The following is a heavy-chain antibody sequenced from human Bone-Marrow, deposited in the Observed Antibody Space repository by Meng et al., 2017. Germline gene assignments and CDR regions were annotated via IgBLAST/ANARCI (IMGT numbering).Heavy chain of an antibody. J-gene: IGHJ5*02. CDR3: ARDQDYYGSGSYYKRAWFDP. Sequence: QVQVVASGAEVKKPGASVKVSCKASGYTFTGYYMHWVRQAPGQGLEWMGWINPNSGGTNYAQKFQGRVTMTRDTSISTAYMELSRLRSDDTAVYYCARDQDYYGSGSYYKRAWFDPWGQGTLVTASS. CDR2: INPNSGGT. D-gene: IGHD3-10*01. V-gene: IGHV1-2*02. CDR1: GYTFTGYY.